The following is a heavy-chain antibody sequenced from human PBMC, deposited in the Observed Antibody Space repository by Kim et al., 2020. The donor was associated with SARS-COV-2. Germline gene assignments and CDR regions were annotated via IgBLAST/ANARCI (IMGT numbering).Heavy chain of an antibody. D-gene: IGHD3-22*01. CDR1: GFTFSSYW. CDR3: ARVIPPGYYDSSGPGEYYFDY. V-gene: IGHV3-7*01. J-gene: IGHJ4*02. Sequence: GGSLRLSCAASGFTFSSYWMSWVRQAPGKGLEWVANIKQDGSEKYYVDSVKGRFTISRDNAKNSLYLQMNSLRAEDTAVYYCARVIPPGYYDSSGPGEYYFDYWGQGTLVTVSS. CDR2: IKQDGSEK.